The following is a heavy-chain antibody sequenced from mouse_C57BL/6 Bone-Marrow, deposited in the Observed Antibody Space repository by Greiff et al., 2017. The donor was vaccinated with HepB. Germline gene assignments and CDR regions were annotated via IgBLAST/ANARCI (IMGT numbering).Heavy chain of an antibody. CDR3: ARRQGGGYGNYDY. Sequence: EVNVVESGGDLVKPGGSLKLSCAASGFTFSSYGMSWVRQTPDKRLEWVATISSGGSYTYYPDSVKGRFTISRDNAKNTLYLQMSSLKSEDTAMYYCARRQGGGYGNYDYWGQGTTLTVSS. V-gene: IGHV5-6*02. D-gene: IGHD2-1*01. CDR2: ISSGGSYT. J-gene: IGHJ2*01. CDR1: GFTFSSYG.